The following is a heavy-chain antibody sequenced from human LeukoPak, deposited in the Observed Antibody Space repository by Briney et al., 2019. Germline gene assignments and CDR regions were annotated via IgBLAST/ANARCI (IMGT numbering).Heavy chain of an antibody. V-gene: IGHV3-23*01. Sequence: PGGSLRLSCAASGFTFSSYAFSWVRQAPGKGLEWVSSVSGSGGGTYYADSVRGRFSISRDNSKDTLYLQMHNLRGEDTAVYYCVKDHRDGDYSRSPRSGVWGQGTLVTVSS. D-gene: IGHD6-6*01. CDR2: VSGSGGGT. CDR3: VKDHRDGDYSRSPRSGV. J-gene: IGHJ4*02. CDR1: GFTFSSYA.